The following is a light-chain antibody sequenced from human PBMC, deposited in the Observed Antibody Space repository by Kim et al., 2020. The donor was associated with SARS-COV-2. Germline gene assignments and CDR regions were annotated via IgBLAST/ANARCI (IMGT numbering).Light chain of an antibody. J-gene: IGKJ1*01. CDR1: RGITKS. Sequence: GDSVTITCRASRGITKSLAWYQQKPGKVPQLLIYAASALQTGVPSRFSGSGSGTDFTLTISSLQPEDVATYYCQKYNSAPWTFGQGTKVDIK. V-gene: IGKV1-27*01. CDR2: AAS. CDR3: QKYNSAPWT.